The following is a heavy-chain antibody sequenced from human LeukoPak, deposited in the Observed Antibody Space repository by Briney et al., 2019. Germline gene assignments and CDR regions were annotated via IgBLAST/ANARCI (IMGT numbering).Heavy chain of an antibody. Sequence: SETLSLTCAVYGGSFSGYYWSWIRQPPGKGLEWIGGINHSGSTNYNPSLKSRVTISVDTSKNQFSLKLSSVTAADTAVYYCARHCLHSSGYYRYHYFDYWGQGTLVTVSS. CDR3: ARHCLHSSGYYRYHYFDY. CDR1: GGSFSGYY. D-gene: IGHD3-22*01. V-gene: IGHV4-34*01. J-gene: IGHJ4*02. CDR2: INHSGST.